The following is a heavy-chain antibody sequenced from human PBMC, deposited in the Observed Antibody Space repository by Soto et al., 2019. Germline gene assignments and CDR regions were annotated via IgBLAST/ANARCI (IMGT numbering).Heavy chain of an antibody. J-gene: IGHJ6*02. V-gene: IGHV4-39*01. D-gene: IGHD5-18*01. CDR3: ACIFSGGYGYGFYYYGMDV. Sequence: SSETLSLTCTVPGGSIRSSSYYCRWIRQPPGKGLEWIGSIYYSGSTYYNPSLKSRVTISVDTSKNQFSLKLSSVTAADTAVYYCACIFSGGYGYGFYYYGMDVWGQGTTVT. CDR2: IYYSGST. CDR1: GGSIRSSSYY.